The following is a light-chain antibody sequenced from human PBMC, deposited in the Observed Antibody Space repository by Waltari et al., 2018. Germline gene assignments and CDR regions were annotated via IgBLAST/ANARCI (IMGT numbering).Light chain of an antibody. V-gene: IGKV3-15*01. J-gene: IGKJ2*01. CDR2: DAS. CDR3: QQYNEWPPIST. CDR1: ETIKTN. Sequence: EIVVTQSPATLSVSPGEAATLSCRASETIKTNLAWYQHKPGQAPRLLIYDASTRATGIPARFSGSGSGTEFTLTISSLQSEDFAIYFCQQYNEWPPISTFGQGTNLEIK.